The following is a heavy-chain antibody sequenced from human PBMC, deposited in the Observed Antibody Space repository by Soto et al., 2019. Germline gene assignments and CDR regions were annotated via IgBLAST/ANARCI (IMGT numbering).Heavy chain of an antibody. D-gene: IGHD4-4*01. J-gene: IGHJ4*02. Sequence: GASVKVSCKASGYTFTNYAVHWVRQAPGQRLEWMGWINAGNGNTKYSQKFQGRVTVSRDTSASTAYMELSSLRYEDTAVYYCARINSNYVTGDYWGQGTRVTVSS. CDR3: ARINSNYVTGDY. V-gene: IGHV1-3*01. CDR2: INAGNGNT. CDR1: GYTFTNYA.